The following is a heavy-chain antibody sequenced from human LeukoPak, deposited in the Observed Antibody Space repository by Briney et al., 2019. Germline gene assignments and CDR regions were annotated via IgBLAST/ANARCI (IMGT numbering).Heavy chain of an antibody. V-gene: IGHV3-23*01. D-gene: IGHD3-22*01. CDR3: AKVADDSNTLTWFDP. J-gene: IGHJ5*02. CDR2: ISGSGGST. Sequence: GGSLRLSCAASGVTFSSYYMSWVRQAPGKGLEWVSGISGSGGSTYYADSVKGRLTIARDNSKNTSYLQMNGPTADATAEYYCAKVADDSNTLTWFDPWGQGTLVTVSS. CDR1: GVTFSSYY.